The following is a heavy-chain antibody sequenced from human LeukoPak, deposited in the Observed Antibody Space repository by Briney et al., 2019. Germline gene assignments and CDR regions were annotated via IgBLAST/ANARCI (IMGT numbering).Heavy chain of an antibody. CDR1: GFTLSSYA. J-gene: IGHJ4*02. CDR2: ISYDGSNK. V-gene: IGHV3-30-3*01. CDR3: ARDDGIGGPFDY. D-gene: IGHD4-23*01. Sequence: GGSLRLSCVASGFTLSSYAIHWVRQAPGKGLEWVAVISYDGSNKYYADSVKGRFTISRDNSKNTLYLQMNSLRTEDTAVYYCARDDGIGGPFDYWGQGTLVTVSS.